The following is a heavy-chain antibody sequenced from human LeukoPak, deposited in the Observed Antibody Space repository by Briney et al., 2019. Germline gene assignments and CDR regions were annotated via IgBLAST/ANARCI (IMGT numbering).Heavy chain of an antibody. CDR3: ARESRDYDILTGYYLGWFVY. D-gene: IGHD3-9*01. V-gene: IGHV3-53*01. CDR1: GFTVSSNY. CDR2: IYSGGST. Sequence: GGSLRLSCAASGFTVSSNYMSWVRQAPGKGLEWVSVIYSGGSTYYADSVKGRFTISRDNSKSTLYLQMNSLRAEDTAVYYCARESRDYDILTGYYLGWFVYWGQGTLVTVSS. J-gene: IGHJ4*02.